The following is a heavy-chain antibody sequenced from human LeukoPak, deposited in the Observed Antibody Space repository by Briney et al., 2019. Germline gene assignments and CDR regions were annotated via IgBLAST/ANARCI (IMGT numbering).Heavy chain of an antibody. D-gene: IGHD1-1*01. CDR3: ARGERATDQFDY. CDR1: GGAFSSYA. CDR2: IIPIFGTA. Sequence: SVKVSCKASGGAFSSYAISWVRQAPGQGLEWMGGIIPIFGTANYAQKFQGRVTITTDESTSTAYMELSSLRSEDTAVYYCARGERATDQFDYWGQGTLVTVSS. J-gene: IGHJ4*02. V-gene: IGHV1-69*05.